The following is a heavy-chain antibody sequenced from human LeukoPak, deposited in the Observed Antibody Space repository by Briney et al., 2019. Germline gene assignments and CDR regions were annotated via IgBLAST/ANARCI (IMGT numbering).Heavy chain of an antibody. D-gene: IGHD6-19*01. Sequence: SETLSLTCTVSGGSISSSSYYWGWIRLPPGKGLEWIGSIYYSGSTYYNPSLKSRVTISVDTSKNQFSLKLSSVTAADTAVYYCARQIRTYSSGWYNWFDPWGQGTLVTVSS. J-gene: IGHJ5*02. CDR3: ARQIRTYSSGWYNWFDP. CDR2: IYYSGST. V-gene: IGHV4-39*01. CDR1: GGSISSSSYY.